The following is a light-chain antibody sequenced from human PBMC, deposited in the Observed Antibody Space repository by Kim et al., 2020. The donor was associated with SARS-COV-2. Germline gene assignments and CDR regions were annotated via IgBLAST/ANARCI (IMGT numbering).Light chain of an antibody. J-gene: IGLJ2*01. CDR3: QAWDSNTAV. CDR1: KLGYKY. CDR2: HDT. V-gene: IGLV3-1*01. Sequence: VSPGHTASVSCSGNKLGYKYACWYQQKSGQSPVLVIYHDTKRPSGIPERFSGSNSGNTATLTISGTQAMDEADYYCQAWDSNTAVFGGGTKLTVL.